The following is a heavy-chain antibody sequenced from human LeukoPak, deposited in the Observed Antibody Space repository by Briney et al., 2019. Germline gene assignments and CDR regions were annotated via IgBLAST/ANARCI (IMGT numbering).Heavy chain of an antibody. V-gene: IGHV3-7*01. D-gene: IGHD3-22*01. CDR1: GFTFSSYW. CDR2: IKQDGSEK. J-gene: IGHJ4*02. Sequence: GGSLRLSCAASGFTFSSYWMSWVRQAPGKGLEWVANIKQDGSEKYYVDSVKGRFTISRDNAKNSLYLQMNSLRAEDTAVYYCARVYDSSGYYFIDYWGQGTLVTVSS. CDR3: ARVYDSSGYYFIDY.